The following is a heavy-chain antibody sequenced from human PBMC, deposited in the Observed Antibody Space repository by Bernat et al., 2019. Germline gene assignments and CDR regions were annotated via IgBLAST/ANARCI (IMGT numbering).Heavy chain of an antibody. CDR3: TGGSLYYFDY. V-gene: IGHV3-73*01. CDR2: IRSKANSYAT. J-gene: IGHJ4*02. CDR1: GFTFSGSA. Sequence: EVQLVESGGGLVQPGGSLKLSCAASGFTFSGSAMHWVRQASGKGREWVGRIRSKANSYATAYAASVKGRFTISRDDSKNTAYLQMNSLKTEDTAVYYCTGGSLYYFDYWGQGTLVTVSS. D-gene: IGHD3-16*01.